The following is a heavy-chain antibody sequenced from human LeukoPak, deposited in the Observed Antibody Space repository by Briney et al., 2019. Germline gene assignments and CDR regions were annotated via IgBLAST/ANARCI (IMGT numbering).Heavy chain of an antibody. J-gene: IGHJ4*02. CDR2: INPNSGGT. CDR1: GYTFTGYY. V-gene: IGHV1-2*02. Sequence: ASVKVSCKASGYTFTGYYIHWVRQAPGQGLEWMGWINPNSGGTNYAQKFQGRVTMTRDTSISTAYMELSRLRSDDTAVYYCARGGWVRGVITRDGLNYWGQGTLVTVSS. D-gene: IGHD3-10*01. CDR3: ARGGWVRGVITRDGLNY.